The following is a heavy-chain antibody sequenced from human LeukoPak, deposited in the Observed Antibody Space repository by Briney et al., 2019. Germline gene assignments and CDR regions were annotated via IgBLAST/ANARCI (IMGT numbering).Heavy chain of an antibody. CDR3: ARTFHLLYGDYYPIWH. CDR2: IKQDGSEK. Sequence: LTGGSLRLSCAASGFTFSSYWMSWVRQAPGKGLEWVANIKQDGSEKYYVDSVKGRFTISRDNAKNSLYLQMNSLRAEDTAVYYCARTFHLLYGDYYPIWHWGQGTLVTVSS. J-gene: IGHJ1*01. D-gene: IGHD4-17*01. V-gene: IGHV3-7*01. CDR1: GFTFSSYW.